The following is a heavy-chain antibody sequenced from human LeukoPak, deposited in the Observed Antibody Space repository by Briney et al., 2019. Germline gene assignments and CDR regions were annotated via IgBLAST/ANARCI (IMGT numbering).Heavy chain of an antibody. CDR3: ARDSGYSYGSGAFDY. CDR2: IYYSGST. Sequence: TLSLTCTVSGGSISSSSYYWGWIRQPPGKGLEWIGSIYYSGSTYYSPSLKSRVTISVDTSKDQFSLKLSSVTAADTAVYYCARDSGYSYGSGAFDYWGQGTLVTVSS. J-gene: IGHJ4*02. V-gene: IGHV4-39*07. D-gene: IGHD5-18*01. CDR1: GGSISSSSYY.